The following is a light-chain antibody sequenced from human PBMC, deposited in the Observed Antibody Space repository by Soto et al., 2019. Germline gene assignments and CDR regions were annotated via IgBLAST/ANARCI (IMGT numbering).Light chain of an antibody. CDR2: EVR. CDR3: CSYAGSSTLV. Sequence: QAVVTQPASVSGSPGQSITISCYGTSSDVGSYDLVSWYQQHPDKAPKLLIYEVRKRPSGVSGRFSGSKSDDTASLTISGLQAEDEADYYCCSYAGSSTLVFGGGTKLTVL. CDR1: SSDVGSYDL. J-gene: IGLJ3*02. V-gene: IGLV2-23*02.